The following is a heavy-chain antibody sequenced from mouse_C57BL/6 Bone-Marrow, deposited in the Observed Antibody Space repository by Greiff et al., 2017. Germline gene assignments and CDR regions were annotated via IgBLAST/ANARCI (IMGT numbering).Heavy chain of an antibody. J-gene: IGHJ2*01. CDR3: AREGPYYFYDY. V-gene: IGHV1-81*01. CDR2: IYPRSGNT. CDR1: GYTFTSYG. D-gene: IGHD1-1*01. Sequence: VQLVESGAELARPGASVKLSCKASGYTFTSYGISWVKQRTGQGLEWIGEIYPRSGNTYYNEKFKGKATLTADKSSSTAYMELRSLTSEDSAVYFCAREGPYYFYDYWGQGTTLTVSS.